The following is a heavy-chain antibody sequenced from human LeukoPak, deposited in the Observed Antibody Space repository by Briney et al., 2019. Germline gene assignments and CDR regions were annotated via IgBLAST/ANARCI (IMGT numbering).Heavy chain of an antibody. D-gene: IGHD6-19*01. CDR2: VHNVGST. V-gene: IGHV4-39*01. J-gene: IGHJ4*02. Sequence: NPSETLSLTCTVSGVSTTNGIYYWAWIRQSPGKGLEWIGSVHNVGSTYYNLSLRSRVTMSIDTSKNQFSLRLNSVTAADTAVYYCVRHAEYNSGWHFYLDHWGQGILVTVSS. CDR1: GVSTTNGIYY. CDR3: VRHAEYNSGWHFYLDH.